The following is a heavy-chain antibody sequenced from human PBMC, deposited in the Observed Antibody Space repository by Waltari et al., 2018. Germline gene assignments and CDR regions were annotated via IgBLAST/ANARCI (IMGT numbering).Heavy chain of an antibody. D-gene: IGHD6-6*01. CDR1: GGSISSYY. CDR2: IYYSGST. Sequence: QVQLQESGPGLVKPSETLSLTCTVSGGSISSYYWSWIRQPPGKGLEWIGYIYYSGSTNYNPSRKSRVTISVETSKNQFSLKLSSVTAADTAVYYCARARSSYSSSSKAFDIWGQGTMVTVSS. J-gene: IGHJ3*02. CDR3: ARARSSYSSSSKAFDI. V-gene: IGHV4-59*01.